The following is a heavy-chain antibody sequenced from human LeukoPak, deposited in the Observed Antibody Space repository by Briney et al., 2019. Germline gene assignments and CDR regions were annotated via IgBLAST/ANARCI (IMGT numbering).Heavy chain of an antibody. Sequence: GGSLRLSCAASGFIFSNVWMSWVRQAPGKGLEWVGRIKTKADGGTTDYAVPVKGRFTMSRDDSKNTLYLQMNSLKTEDTAVYYCTTRSVVPAAYFDYWGQGTLVTVSS. J-gene: IGHJ4*02. CDR1: GFIFSNVW. CDR2: IKTKADGGTT. CDR3: TTRSVVPAAYFDY. D-gene: IGHD2-2*01. V-gene: IGHV3-15*01.